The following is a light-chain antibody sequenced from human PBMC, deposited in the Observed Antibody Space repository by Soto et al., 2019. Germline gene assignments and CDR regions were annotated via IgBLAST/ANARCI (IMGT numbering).Light chain of an antibody. J-gene: IGLJ1*01. V-gene: IGLV1-40*01. CDR3: QSYDSSLIVSV. Sequence: QSVLTQPPSVSGAPGQRVTISCTGSSSNIGAGYDVHWYQQLPGTAPKLLIYDNNNRPSGVPDRFSGSKSGASASLAITGLQAEDEADYYCQSYDSSLIVSVFGTGTKLTVL. CDR1: SSNIGAGYD. CDR2: DNN.